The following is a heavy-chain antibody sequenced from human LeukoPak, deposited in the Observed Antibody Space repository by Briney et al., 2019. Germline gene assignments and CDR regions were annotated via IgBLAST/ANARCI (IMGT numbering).Heavy chain of an antibody. CDR2: IYHSGST. Sequence: SQNLSLTCTVSGGSISSGGHYWSWIRQPPGKGLEWIGYIYHSGSTYYNPSLKSRVTISVDRSKNQFSLKLSSVTAADTAVYYCAGRPAAVNYFDYWGQGTLVTVSS. CDR3: AGRPAAVNYFDY. V-gene: IGHV4-30-2*01. CDR1: GGSISSGGHY. D-gene: IGHD6-13*01. J-gene: IGHJ4*02.